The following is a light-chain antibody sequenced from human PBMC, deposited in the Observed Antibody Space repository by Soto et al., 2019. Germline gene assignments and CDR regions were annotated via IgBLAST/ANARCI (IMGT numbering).Light chain of an antibody. CDR3: CSYAHRNTYL. Sequence: QSALTQPASVSGFPGQSITFSCTGTSNDIGSHTLVSWHQQHSGKAPKVILYDVNKRPSGVSIRFSGSRSGNTASLTISGLQAEDEADYYCCSYAHRNTYLFGTGTKLTVL. V-gene: IGLV2-23*02. J-gene: IGLJ1*01. CDR1: SNDIGSHTL. CDR2: DVN.